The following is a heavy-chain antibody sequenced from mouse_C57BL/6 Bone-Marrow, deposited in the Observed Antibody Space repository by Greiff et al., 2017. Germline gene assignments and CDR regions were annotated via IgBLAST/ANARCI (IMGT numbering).Heavy chain of an antibody. CDR2: ISSGSSTS. D-gene: IGHD4-1*01. CDR3: ARGTGSPFAY. J-gene: IGHJ3*01. V-gene: IGHV5-17*01. Sequence: EVKLEESGGGLVKPGGSLKLSCAASGFTFSDYGMHWVRQAPEKGLEWVAYISSGSSTSYYADTVKGRFTISRDNAKNTLFLQMTRLRSEDTAMYYCARGTGSPFAYWGQGTLVTVSA. CDR1: GFTFSDYG.